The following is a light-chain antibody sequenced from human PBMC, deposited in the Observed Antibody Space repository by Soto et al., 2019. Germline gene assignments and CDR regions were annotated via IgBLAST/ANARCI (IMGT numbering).Light chain of an antibody. CDR2: DVS. CDR1: SSDVGGYNH. J-gene: IGLJ2*01. CDR3: SSYTSSSTTV. Sequence: QSVLTQPASVSGSPGQSITISCTGTSSDVGGYNHVSWYQQHPGKAPKLMIYDVSNRPSGVSNRFSGSKSGNTASLTISGLQAEDEADYYCSSYTSSSTTVFGGGTKVTVL. V-gene: IGLV2-14*01.